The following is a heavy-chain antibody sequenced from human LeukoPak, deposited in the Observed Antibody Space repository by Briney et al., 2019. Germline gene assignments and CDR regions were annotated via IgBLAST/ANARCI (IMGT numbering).Heavy chain of an antibody. CDR2: IYYSGST. CDR3: ARLQAAAGTFDY. V-gene: IGHV4-39*01. D-gene: IGHD6-13*01. CDR1: DGSISSNSYY. Sequence: SETLSLTCTVSDGSISSNSYYWGWIRQPPGKGLEWIGSIYYSGSTYYNSSLKSRVTIFIDTSKNRFSLNLTSVTAADTAVYYCARLQAAAGTFDYWGQGTLVTVSS. J-gene: IGHJ4*02.